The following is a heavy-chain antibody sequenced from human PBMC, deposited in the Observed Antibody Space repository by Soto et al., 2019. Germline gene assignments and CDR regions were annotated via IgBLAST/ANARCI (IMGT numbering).Heavy chain of an antibody. D-gene: IGHD6-19*01. J-gene: IGHJ4*02. V-gene: IGHV1-69*02. CDR2: IIPILGIA. CDR3: ARQGSIAVAGPFDY. Sequence: SVKVSCKASGGTFSSYTISWVRQAPGQGLEWMGRIIPILGIANYAQKFQGRVTITADKSTSTAYMELSSLRSEDTAVYYCARQGSIAVAGPFDYWGQGTLVTVSS. CDR1: GGTFSSYT.